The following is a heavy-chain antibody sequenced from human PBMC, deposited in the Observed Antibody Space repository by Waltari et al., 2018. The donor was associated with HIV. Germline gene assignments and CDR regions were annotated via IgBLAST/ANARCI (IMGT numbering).Heavy chain of an antibody. CDR3: ARLFYYDTTGYINNAFDI. Sequence: EVQLVQSGAEVRKSGESLKISCKASGYTFTNYWIAWVRQVSGEGLEWMGIIYPFDSDTRYNPSFEGQITISADKSLATAYLEWSNLNASDAAIYYCARLFYYDTTGYINNAFDIWGQGTVVTVS. CDR2: IYPFDSDT. CDR1: GYTFTNYW. V-gene: IGHV5-51*03. J-gene: IGHJ3*02. D-gene: IGHD3-22*01.